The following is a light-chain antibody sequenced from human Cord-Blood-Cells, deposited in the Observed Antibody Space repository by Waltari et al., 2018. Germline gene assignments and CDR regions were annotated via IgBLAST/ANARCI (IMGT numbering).Light chain of an antibody. CDR1: SSDVGGYNY. CDR3: SSYTSSSTLV. CDR2: DVS. Sequence: QSALTQPASVSGSPGQSITIPCPGTSSDVGGYNYVYWYQQHPGKAPKLMIYDVSNRPSGVSNRFSDSKSGNTASLTISGLQAEDEADYYCSSYTSSSTLVFGTGTKVTVL. V-gene: IGLV2-14*01. J-gene: IGLJ1*01.